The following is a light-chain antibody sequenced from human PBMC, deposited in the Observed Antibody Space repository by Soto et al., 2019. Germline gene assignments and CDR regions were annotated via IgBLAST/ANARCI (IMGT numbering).Light chain of an antibody. CDR3: QKYDSAPT. J-gene: IGKJ1*01. CDR2: RAS. CDR1: QAIRNG. Sequence: DIQMTQSPSSLSASVGDGVTITCRAGQAIRNGLAWYQQKPGKVPKLLIYRASTLQSGVPSRFSGSVSGTDFTLTISSLQPEDVANYYCQKYDSAPTFGQGTKVEI. V-gene: IGKV1-27*01.